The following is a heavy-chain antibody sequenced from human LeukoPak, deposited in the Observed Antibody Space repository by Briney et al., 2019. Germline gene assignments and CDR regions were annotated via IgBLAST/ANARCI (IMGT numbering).Heavy chain of an antibody. Sequence: GGSLRLSCAASGFTFSSYTMNWVRQAPGKGLQWVSTVSASSDIHYSDSVKGRFTISRDNSKNTLYLQMNSLRAEDTAVYYCAARYFDWLLHDYWGQGTLVTVSS. CDR1: GFTFSSYT. CDR3: AARYFDWLLHDY. V-gene: IGHV3-21*01. CDR2: VSASSDI. D-gene: IGHD3-9*01. J-gene: IGHJ4*02.